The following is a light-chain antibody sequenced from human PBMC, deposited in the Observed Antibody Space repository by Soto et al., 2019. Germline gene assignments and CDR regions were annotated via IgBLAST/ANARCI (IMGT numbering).Light chain of an antibody. Sequence: QSVLTQPRSVSGSPWQSVTISCIGTSSDVGDYNYVSWYQQHPGKAPTLMVYDVIKRPSGVPGRFSGSKSGNTASLTISGLQAEDEADYYCCSYAGSSWVFGGGTKVTVL. J-gene: IGLJ3*02. V-gene: IGLV2-11*01. CDR2: DVI. CDR1: SSDVGDYNY. CDR3: CSYAGSSWV.